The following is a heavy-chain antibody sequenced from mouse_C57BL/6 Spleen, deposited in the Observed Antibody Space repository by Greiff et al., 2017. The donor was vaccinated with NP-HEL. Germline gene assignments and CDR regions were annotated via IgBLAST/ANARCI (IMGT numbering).Heavy chain of an antibody. J-gene: IGHJ2*01. CDR3: ARSTEVACDDLDY. CDR1: GYSFTGYF. V-gene: IGHV1-20*01. D-gene: IGHD1-1*01. CDR2: INPYNGDT. Sequence: VQLQQSGPELVKPGDSVQISCKASGYSFTGYFMNWVMQSHGKSLEWIGRINPYNGDTFYNLKFKGKATLTVDKSSSTAHMGLRSLTSEDSAVEYCARSTEVACDDLDYWGQGTTLTVSS.